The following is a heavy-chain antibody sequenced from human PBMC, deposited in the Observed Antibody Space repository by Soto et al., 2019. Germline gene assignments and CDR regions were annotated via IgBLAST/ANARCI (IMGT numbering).Heavy chain of an antibody. CDR3: SIFGVGIGMDV. D-gene: IGHD3-3*01. V-gene: IGHV1-69*01. CDR2: IIHIFGTA. J-gene: IGHJ6*02. CDR1: VGTFSSYA. Sequence: QVQLVQSGAEVKKPGSSVKVSCKASVGTFSSYAISWVRQAPGQGLEWMGGIIHIFGTANYAQKFQGRVTITADEYTSTAYMELSSVISEDTAVYYCSIFGVGIGMDVWGQGTTVTVSS.